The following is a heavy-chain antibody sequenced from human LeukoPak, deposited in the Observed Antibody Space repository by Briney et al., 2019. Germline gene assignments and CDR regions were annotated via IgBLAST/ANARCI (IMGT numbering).Heavy chain of an antibody. J-gene: IGHJ6*02. Sequence: GGSLRLSCAASGFTFSSYGMHWVRQAPGKGLEWVAVIWYDGSYKYYADSVKGRFTISRDNSKNTLYLQMNSLRAEDTAVYYCARDLASSGLYYYYYYGMDVWGQGTTVTVSS. CDR3: ARDLASSGLYYYYYYGMDV. CDR2: IWYDGSYK. CDR1: GFTFSSYG. V-gene: IGHV3-33*01. D-gene: IGHD6-19*01.